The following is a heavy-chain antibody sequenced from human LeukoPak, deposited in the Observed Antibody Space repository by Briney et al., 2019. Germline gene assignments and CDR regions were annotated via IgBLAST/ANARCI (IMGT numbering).Heavy chain of an antibody. CDR1: GFTITTNY. D-gene: IGHD6-13*01. Sequence: PGGSLRLSCAASGFTITTNYMNWVRQAPGKGLEWVSVIYGDDETNYADSVKGRFTISRDNSKNTLYLQMNSLRADDTAVYYCAKVHVAAGGFDYWGQGTLVTVSS. V-gene: IGHV3-53*01. J-gene: IGHJ4*02. CDR3: AKVHVAAGGFDY. CDR2: IYGDDET.